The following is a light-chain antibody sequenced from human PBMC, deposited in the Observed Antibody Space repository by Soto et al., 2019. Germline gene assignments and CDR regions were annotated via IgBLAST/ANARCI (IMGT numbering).Light chain of an antibody. V-gene: IGLV2-8*01. CDR3: SSYAGSNIFV. Sequence: QSPLTQPPSASGSPGQSVTISCTGTSSDIGGYNYVSWYQQHPGKAPKLMIYEVSKRPSGVPDRFSGSKSGNTASLTVSGLQAEDEADYYCSSYAGSNIFVFGTGTKVTVL. CDR1: SSDIGGYNY. CDR2: EVS. J-gene: IGLJ1*01.